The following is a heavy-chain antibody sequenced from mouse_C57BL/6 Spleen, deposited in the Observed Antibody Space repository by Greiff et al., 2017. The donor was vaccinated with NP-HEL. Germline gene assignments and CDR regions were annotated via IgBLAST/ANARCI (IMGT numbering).Heavy chain of an antibody. Sequence: QVHVKQSGPGLVQPSQSLSITCTVSGFSLTSYGVHWVRQSPGKGLEWLGVIWSGGSTDYNAAFISRLSISKDNSKSQVFFKMNSLQADDTAIYYCARTGPLFAYWGQGTLVTVSA. V-gene: IGHV2-2*01. J-gene: IGHJ3*01. CDR2: IWSGGST. CDR1: GFSLTSYG. CDR3: ARTGPLFAY.